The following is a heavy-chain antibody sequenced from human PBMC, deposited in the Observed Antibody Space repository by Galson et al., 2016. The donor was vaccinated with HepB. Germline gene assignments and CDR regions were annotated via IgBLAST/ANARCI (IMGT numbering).Heavy chain of an antibody. V-gene: IGHV3-72*01. D-gene: IGHD3-10*01. J-gene: IGHJ4*02. Sequence: SLRLSCAASGFTFTDHYMDWVRQAPGKGLEWVARTRNKANRYITEYAASVIGRFTISRDNSKNSLYLQMNSLKTEDTAVYYCVAYYTSGNYYNHYWGQGTLVTVSS. CDR2: TRNKANRYIT. CDR1: GFTFTDHY. CDR3: VAYYTSGNYYNHY.